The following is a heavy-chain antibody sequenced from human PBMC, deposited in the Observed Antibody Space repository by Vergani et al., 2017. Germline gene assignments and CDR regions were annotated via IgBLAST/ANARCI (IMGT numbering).Heavy chain of an antibody. V-gene: IGHV4-59*08. D-gene: IGHD3-22*01. CDR3: ARLFYDSCGYYYVPFDI. J-gene: IGHJ3*02. Sequence: QVQLQESGPGLVKPSETLSLTCTVSGGSISSYYWSWIRQPPGKGLEWIGYIYYSGTTNYNASLKSRVTISVDTSKNQFSLKLNSVTAADTAVYYCARLFYDSCGYYYVPFDIWGQGTMVTVSS. CDR1: GGSISSYY. CDR2: IYYSGTT.